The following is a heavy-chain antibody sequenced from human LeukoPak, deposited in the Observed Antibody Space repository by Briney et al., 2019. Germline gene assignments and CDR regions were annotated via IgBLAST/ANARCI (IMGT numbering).Heavy chain of an antibody. D-gene: IGHD2-8*01. CDR2: IGGRGGSP. CDR1: GFTFSSYA. J-gene: IGHJ4*02. Sequence: PGGSLRLSCAASGFTFSSYAMSWLRQAPGKGLEWVSCIGGRGGSPDYVDSVKGRFTMSRDNSMNTLYLQMNSLRAEDTAVYYCAKRMDTSNSFDYWSQGTLVTVSS. V-gene: IGHV3-23*01. CDR3: AKRMDTSNSFDY.